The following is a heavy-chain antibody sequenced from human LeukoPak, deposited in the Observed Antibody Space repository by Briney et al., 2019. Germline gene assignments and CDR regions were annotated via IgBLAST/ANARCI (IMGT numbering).Heavy chain of an antibody. Sequence: GGSLRLSCTASGYTFGDYAMSWVRQAPGKGLEWVGFIRSKAYGGTTEYAASVKGRFTISRDDSKSIAYLQMNSLKTEDTAVYYCTRELPGYYYYYMDVWGKGTTVTISS. CDR3: TRELPGYYYYYMDV. V-gene: IGHV3-49*04. J-gene: IGHJ6*03. CDR1: GYTFGDYA. D-gene: IGHD1-26*01. CDR2: IRSKAYGGTT.